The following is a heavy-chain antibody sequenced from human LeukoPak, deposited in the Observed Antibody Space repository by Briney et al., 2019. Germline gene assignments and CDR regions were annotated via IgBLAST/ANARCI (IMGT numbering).Heavy chain of an antibody. J-gene: IGHJ4*02. V-gene: IGHV4-59*01. CDR2: MYYSGST. CDR3: ARGSDYGDY. Sequence: SETLSLTCTVSGGSISSYYWSWIRQPPGKGLEWIGYMYYSGSTNYNPSLKSRVTISVDTSKNQFSLNLSSVTAADTAVYYCARGSDYGDYWGQGTLVTVSS. CDR1: GGSISSYY.